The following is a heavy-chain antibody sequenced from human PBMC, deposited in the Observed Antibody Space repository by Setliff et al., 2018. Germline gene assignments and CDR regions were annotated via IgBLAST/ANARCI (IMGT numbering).Heavy chain of an antibody. CDR1: GDSTSFSY. D-gene: IGHD3-10*01. Sequence: SETLSLTCSVSGDSTSFSYWSWIRQPPGKGLEWIGYIYYSGSTDSHPSLKSRVSISIDTSKNQFSLNVRSVTAADTAIYYCAKGRGEMDSWGQGILVTVSS. CDR2: IYYSGST. J-gene: IGHJ4*02. CDR3: AKGRGEMDS. V-gene: IGHV4-59*01.